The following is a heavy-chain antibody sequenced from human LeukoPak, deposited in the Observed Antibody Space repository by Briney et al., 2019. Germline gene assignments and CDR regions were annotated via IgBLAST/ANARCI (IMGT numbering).Heavy chain of an antibody. CDR1: GYTFTGYY. D-gene: IGHD3-22*01. Sequence: ASVKVSCKTSGYTFTGYYMHWVRQAPGQGLEWMGWINANSGDTKYAQKFQGWVTMTRDTSISTAYMELSRLRSDDTAVYYCARAATYFYDSSGYYSPFDYWGQGTLVTVSS. CDR3: ARAATYFYDSSGYYSPFDY. J-gene: IGHJ4*02. V-gene: IGHV1-2*04. CDR2: INANSGDT.